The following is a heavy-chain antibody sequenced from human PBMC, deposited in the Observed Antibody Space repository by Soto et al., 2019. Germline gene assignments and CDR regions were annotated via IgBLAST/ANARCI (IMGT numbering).Heavy chain of an antibody. V-gene: IGHV1-18*01. CDR2: ISSYNGNI. J-gene: IGHJ4*02. D-gene: IGHD6-19*01. CDR1: GYTFTAYV. CDR3: ARDGSGWSGTPYFDY. Sequence: GASVKVSCKASGYTFTAYVISWVRQAPGQGLEWMGWISSYNGNINYAQKFQGRVTLTTDTSTSTAYMELRSLRSDDTAVYYCARDGSGWSGTPYFDYWGQGTLVTVSS.